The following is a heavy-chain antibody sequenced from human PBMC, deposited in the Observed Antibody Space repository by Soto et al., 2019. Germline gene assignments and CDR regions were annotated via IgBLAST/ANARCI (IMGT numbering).Heavy chain of an antibody. CDR1: GFTFSSYG. V-gene: IGHV3-30*18. J-gene: IGHJ4*02. D-gene: IGHD2-2*01. CDR3: AKGYCSSTSCYPTSY. Sequence: VQLVESGGGVVQPGRSLRLSCAASGFTFSSYGMHWVRQAPGKGLEWVAVISYDGSNKYYADSVKGRFTISRDNSKNTLYLQMNSLRAEDTAVYYCAKGYCSSTSCYPTSYWGQGTLVTVSS. CDR2: ISYDGSNK.